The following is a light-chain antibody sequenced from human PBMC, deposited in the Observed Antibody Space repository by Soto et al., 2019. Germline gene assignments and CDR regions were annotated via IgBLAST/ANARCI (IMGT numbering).Light chain of an antibody. Sequence: IEMTQSPATLSLAPGERVTLSCRASESVSTNLAWYQQKAGQAPRLLIYGAFNRAAGIPARFSGSGSGTDFTLTISSLEPEDSAVYYCQQRNIWPPVTFGQGTRLEIK. V-gene: IGKV3D-15*01. J-gene: IGKJ5*01. CDR3: QQRNIWPPVT. CDR1: ESVSTN. CDR2: GAF.